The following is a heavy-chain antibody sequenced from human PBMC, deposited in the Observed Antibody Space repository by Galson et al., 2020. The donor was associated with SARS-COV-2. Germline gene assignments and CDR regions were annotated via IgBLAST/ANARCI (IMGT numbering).Heavy chain of an antibody. Sequence: GGSLRLSCAASGFTFSSYAMSWVRQAPGKGLEWVSAISGSGGSTYYADSVKGRFTISRDNSKNTLYLQMNSLRAEDTAVYYCANFGVVIRSTGYWGQGTLVTVSS. CDR2: ISGSGGST. CDR1: GFTFSSYA. D-gene: IGHD3-3*01. V-gene: IGHV3-23*01. CDR3: ANFGVVIRSTGY. J-gene: IGHJ4*02.